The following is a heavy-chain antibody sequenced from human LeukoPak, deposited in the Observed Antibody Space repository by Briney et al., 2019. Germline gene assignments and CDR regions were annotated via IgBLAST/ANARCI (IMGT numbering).Heavy chain of an antibody. V-gene: IGHV1-18*01. CDR1: GYIFTQYG. Sequence: ASVKVSCKASGYIFTQYGISWVRQAPGQGLEWMASISTYNGNTSYAQNLQGRVTMTTDTSTSTAYMELRSLRSDDTAVYYCARRTGYNYYYMDVWGQGTTVTVSS. CDR2: ISTYNGNT. J-gene: IGHJ6*03. D-gene: IGHD3/OR15-3a*01. CDR3: ARRTGYNYYYMDV.